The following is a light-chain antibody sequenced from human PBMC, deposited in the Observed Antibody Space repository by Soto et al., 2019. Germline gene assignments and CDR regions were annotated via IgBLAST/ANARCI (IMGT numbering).Light chain of an antibody. CDR1: NIGTKS. V-gene: IGLV3-21*02. J-gene: IGLJ2*01. Sequence: SYELTQPPSVSVAPGQTATVTRGADNIGTKSVHWYQKKPGQAPLLVVFADSDRPPGIPARFSAFNSGNTATLTINMVEDGDEADYYCHVWDISAEQVVFGGGTKLTVL. CDR3: HVWDISAEQVV. CDR2: ADS.